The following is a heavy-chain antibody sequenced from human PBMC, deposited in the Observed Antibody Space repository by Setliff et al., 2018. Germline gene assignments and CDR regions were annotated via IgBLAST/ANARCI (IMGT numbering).Heavy chain of an antibody. CDR1: GFTFSDYY. CDR3: ARALGGQLGDAFDI. D-gene: IGHD3-10*01. J-gene: IGHJ3*02. Sequence: SCAASGFTFSDYYMSWIRQAPGKGLEWVSYISSSGSTIYYADSVKGRFTISRDNAKNPLYLQMNSLRAEDTAVYYCARALGGQLGDAFDIWGQGTMVTVSS. V-gene: IGHV3-11*04. CDR2: ISSSGSTI.